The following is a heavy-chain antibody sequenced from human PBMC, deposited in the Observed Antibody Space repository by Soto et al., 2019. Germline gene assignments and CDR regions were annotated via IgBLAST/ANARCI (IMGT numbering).Heavy chain of an antibody. V-gene: IGHV4-4*02. J-gene: IGHJ5*02. CDR3: ERNDWYRFDP. Sequence: QVQLQESGPGLVNPSGTLSLTCAVSGGSITSNWWRWVRQPPGKGLEWIGEIHHSGSFNYNPSLRSRVTISIDKPKNQLSLKLTTVPAAATSVHYSERNDWYRFDPWGQGTLVTVSS. D-gene: IGHD3-9*01. CDR2: IHHSGSF. CDR1: GGSITSNW.